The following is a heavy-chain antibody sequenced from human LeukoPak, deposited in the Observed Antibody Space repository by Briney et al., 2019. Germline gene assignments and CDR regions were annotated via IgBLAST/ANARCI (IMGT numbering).Heavy chain of an antibody. CDR2: ISAYNGNT. D-gene: IGHD2-2*01. CDR1: GYTITSSG. J-gene: IGHJ4*02. V-gene: IGHV1-18*01. Sequence: ASVKVSCKASGYTITSSGFSWVRQAPGQGLEWMGWISAYNGNTNYAQKFQGRVTMTRDTSISTAYMELSRLRSDDTAVYYCARDQCSSTSCYYRDYWGQGTLVTVSS. CDR3: ARDQCSSTSCYYRDY.